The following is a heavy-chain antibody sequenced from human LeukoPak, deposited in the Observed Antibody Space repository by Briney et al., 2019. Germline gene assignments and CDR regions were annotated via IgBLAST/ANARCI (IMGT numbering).Heavy chain of an antibody. CDR1: GYTFTGYY. J-gene: IGHJ4*02. Sequence: ASVKVSCKASGYTFTGYYMHWVRQAPGQGLEWMGWINPNSGGTNYAQKFQGRVTMTRDTSISTAYMELNSLRAEDTALYYCAKDHGVAYSYGLLDYWGQGTLVTASS. CDR2: INPNSGGT. D-gene: IGHD5-18*01. V-gene: IGHV1-2*02. CDR3: AKDHGVAYSYGLLDY.